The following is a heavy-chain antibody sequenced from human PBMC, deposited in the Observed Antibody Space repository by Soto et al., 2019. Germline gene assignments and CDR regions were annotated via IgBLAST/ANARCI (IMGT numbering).Heavy chain of an antibody. J-gene: IGHJ3*02. CDR2: INPNSGGT. CDR3: AREFGDYGDYEDAFDI. V-gene: IGHV1-2*04. D-gene: IGHD4-17*01. CDR1: GYTFTGYY. Sequence: ASVKVSCKASGYTFTGYYMHWVRQAPGQGLEWIGWINPNSGGTNYAQKFQGWVTMTRDTSISTAYMELSRLRSDDTAVYYCAREFGDYGDYEDAFDIWGQGTMVTVSS.